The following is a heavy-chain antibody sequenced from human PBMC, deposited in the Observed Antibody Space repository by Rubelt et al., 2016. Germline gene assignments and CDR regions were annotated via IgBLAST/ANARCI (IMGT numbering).Heavy chain of an antibody. CDR2: IYYSGST. Sequence: PPGKGLEWIGYIYYSGSTYYNPSLKSRVTISVDTSKNQFSLKLSSVTAADTAVYYCARDIYGGNSGRGYYYYGMDVWGQGTTVTVSS. V-gene: IGHV4-4*08. CDR3: ARDIYGGNSGRGYYYYGMDV. J-gene: IGHJ6*02. D-gene: IGHD4-23*01.